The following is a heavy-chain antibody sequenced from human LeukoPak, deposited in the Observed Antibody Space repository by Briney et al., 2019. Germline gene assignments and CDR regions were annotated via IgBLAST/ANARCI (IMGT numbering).Heavy chain of an antibody. CDR2: INPNSGCT. Sequence: ASVKVSCKASGYTFTGYYMHWVRQAPGQGLEWMGWINPNSGCTNYAQKFQGRVTMTRDTSISTAYMELSRLRSDDTAVYYCARDHLCLVSSCSLRLNYYYYYMDVWGKGTTVNVSS. CDR1: GYTFTGYY. CDR3: ARDHLCLVSSCSLRLNYYYYYMDV. D-gene: IGHD6-13*01. V-gene: IGHV1-2*02. J-gene: IGHJ6*03.